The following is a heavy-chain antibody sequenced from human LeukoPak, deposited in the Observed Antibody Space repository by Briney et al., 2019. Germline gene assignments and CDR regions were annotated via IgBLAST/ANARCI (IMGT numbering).Heavy chain of an antibody. CDR3: AKHYSFAIWGDY. V-gene: IGHV3-30*18. CDR2: ISSNGGIK. J-gene: IGHJ4*02. CDR1: GFTFSSYD. Sequence: GRSLRLSCAASGFTFSSYDMHWVRQAPGKGLEWVAVISSNGGIKYYAASVKGRFTISRDNSKNTLSLQMDSLRAEDTALYYCAKHYSFAIWGDYWGQGTLVTVSS. D-gene: IGHD5-18*01.